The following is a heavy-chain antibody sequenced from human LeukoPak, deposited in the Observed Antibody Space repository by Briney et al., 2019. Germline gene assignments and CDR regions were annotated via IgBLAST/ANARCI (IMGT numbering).Heavy chain of an antibody. D-gene: IGHD6-6*01. CDR2: VSGTGGRT. CDR1: GFSFNTYA. J-gene: IGHJ5*02. Sequence: GSLRLSCAASGFSFNTYAMSWVRQAPGKGLEWVSVVSGTGGRTYYADSVKGRFTISRDNSKNTLYLQMNSLRAEDTALYYCVKASSSSPQYNWFDAWGQGTLVTVSS. CDR3: VKASSSSPQYNWFDA. V-gene: IGHV3-23*01.